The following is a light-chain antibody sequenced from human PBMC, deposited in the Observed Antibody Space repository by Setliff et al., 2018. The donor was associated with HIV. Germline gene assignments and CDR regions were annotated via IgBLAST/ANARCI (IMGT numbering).Light chain of an antibody. CDR1: SSDVGSYNL. CDR3: LSYAGNYIYV. J-gene: IGLJ1*01. Sequence: QSALTQPASVSGSPGQSITISCTGTSSDVGSYNLVSWYQQHPGKAPKLMIYEVNNRPSGISYRFSGSKSGNTASLTISGLQPEDEADYYCLSYAGNYIYVFGTGTKVTVL. V-gene: IGLV2-23*02. CDR2: EVN.